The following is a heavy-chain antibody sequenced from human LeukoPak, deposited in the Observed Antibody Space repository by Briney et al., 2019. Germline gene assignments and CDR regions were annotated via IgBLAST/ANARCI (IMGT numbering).Heavy chain of an antibody. D-gene: IGHD3-22*01. V-gene: IGHV3-30*02. CDR3: AKNRGRAVVDREMDH. CDR1: GFSFSDYD. CDR2: IRSDGTNK. Sequence: PGGSLRLSCAASGFSFSDYDMFWVRQAPGEGLEWVASIRSDGTNKYYADSVKGQFTISRDNSKNTLYLHMTSLKAEDTAVYYCAKNRGRAVVDREMDHWGQGTLVTVSS. J-gene: IGHJ4*02.